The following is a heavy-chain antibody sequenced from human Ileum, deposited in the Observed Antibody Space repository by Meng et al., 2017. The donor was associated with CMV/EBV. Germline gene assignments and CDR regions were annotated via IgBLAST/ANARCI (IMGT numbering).Heavy chain of an antibody. CDR1: GDSISSGNYY. J-gene: IGHJ4*02. CDR2: FYTRGST. D-gene: IGHD1-1*01. CDR3: ARNEDGYFDY. Sequence: QVQLQESGPGLVEPSQTLSLTCTVSGDSISSGNYYWSWIRQPAGKGLEWIGRFYTRGSTHYNASLKSRVTISVDTSKNQFSLQLTSVTGADTAVYYCARNEDGYFDYWGQGILVTVSS. V-gene: IGHV4-61*02.